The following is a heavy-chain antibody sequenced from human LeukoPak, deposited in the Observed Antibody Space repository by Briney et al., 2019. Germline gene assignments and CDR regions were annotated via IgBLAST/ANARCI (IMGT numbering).Heavy chain of an antibody. CDR1: GYTFTSYY. CDR3: ARGRSGWYYFDY. J-gene: IGHJ4*02. V-gene: IGHV1-46*01. D-gene: IGHD6-19*01. CDR2: INPSGSST. Sequence: GASVKVSCKASGYTFTSYYMHWVRQAPGQGLEWMGIINPSGSSTSYAQKLQGRVTMTRDTSTSTVYMELSSLRSEDTAVYYCARGRSGWYYFDYRGQGTLVTVSS.